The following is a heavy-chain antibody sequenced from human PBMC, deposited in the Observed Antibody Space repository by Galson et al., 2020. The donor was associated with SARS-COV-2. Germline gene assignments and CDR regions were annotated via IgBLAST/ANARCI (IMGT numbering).Heavy chain of an antibody. Sequence: GGSLRLSCAGSGFTFNEYHMNWVRQAPGKGLEWIGQIKNRARNYTTRYAASVEGRFIISRDESETSMFLQMKNLTTDDTAVYFCTRTDNLNYIDFWGQGTRVTVSS. CDR3: TRTDNLNYIDF. V-gene: IGHV3-72*01. J-gene: IGHJ4*02. CDR2: IKNRARNYTT. CDR1: GFTFNEYH.